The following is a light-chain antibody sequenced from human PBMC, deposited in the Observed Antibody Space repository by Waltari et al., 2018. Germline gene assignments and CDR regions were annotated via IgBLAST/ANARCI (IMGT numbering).Light chain of an antibody. CDR2: GAS. CDR1: QSVGNN. CDR3: HQYNHWPTFT. J-gene: IGKJ2*01. Sequence: EIEMTQSPATLSVSPGERVTLSCRASQSVGNNLAWYQQRPGQAPRLLIYGASTRATDISDRFSGSGSGTDFTLTLSALQSEDLAVYYCHQYNHWPTFTFGQGTKLQIE. V-gene: IGKV3-15*01.